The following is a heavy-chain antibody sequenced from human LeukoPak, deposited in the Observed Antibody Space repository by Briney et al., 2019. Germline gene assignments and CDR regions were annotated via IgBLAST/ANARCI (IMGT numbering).Heavy chain of an antibody. D-gene: IGHD2-2*01. CDR1: GFTFSSYS. CDR3: ASLGYCSSTSCYSHWFDP. J-gene: IGHJ5*02. Sequence: PGGSLRLSCAASGFTFSSYSMNWVRQAPGKGLEWVSYISSSSAIYYADSVKGRFTISRDNAKNSLYLQMNSLRAEDTAVYYCASLGYCSSTSCYSHWFDPWGQGTLVTVSS. V-gene: IGHV3-48*01. CDR2: ISSSSAI.